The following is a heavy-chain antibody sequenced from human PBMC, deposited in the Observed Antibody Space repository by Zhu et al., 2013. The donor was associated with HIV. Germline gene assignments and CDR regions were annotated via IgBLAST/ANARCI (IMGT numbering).Heavy chain of an antibody. D-gene: IGHD3-9*01. Sequence: QVQLQESGPGLVKPSGTLSLTCAVSGDSMSGGNWWSWVRQPPGKGLEWIGEIYHSGSTNYHPSLKSRVTMSVDKSKKQFSLKLSSVTAADTAVYYCARKGWSTGLFDYWGQGTLVTVSS. CDR3: ARKGWSTGLFDY. CDR2: IYHSGST. CDR1: GDSMSGGNW. J-gene: IGHJ4*02. V-gene: IGHV4-4*02.